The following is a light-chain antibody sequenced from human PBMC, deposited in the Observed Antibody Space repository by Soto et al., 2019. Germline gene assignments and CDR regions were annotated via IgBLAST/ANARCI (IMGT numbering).Light chain of an antibody. CDR3: QQYNNWLT. J-gene: IGKJ4*01. V-gene: IGKV3-15*01. CDR2: VAS. CDR1: QSFGSN. Sequence: EIVSTQSPATLSVSPGERATLSCRASQSFGSNLACYHQKPGQAPILLIDVASTISACIPPRFSGSCSGTEFTLTISSLQSEYFAVYYCQQYNNWLTFGGGTKVDI.